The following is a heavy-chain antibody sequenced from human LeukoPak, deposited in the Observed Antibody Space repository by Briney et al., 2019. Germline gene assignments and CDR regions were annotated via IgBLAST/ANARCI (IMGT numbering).Heavy chain of an antibody. V-gene: IGHV6-1*01. CDR2: TYYSSKWYI. D-gene: IGHD5-12*01. CDR1: GDSISGNSGA. Sequence: SQTLSLTCAISGDSISGNSGAWNWIRQPPSRGLEWLGRTYYSSKWYIDYAVSLKSRITINPDTSKNQFSLQLNSVTPEDTAVYYCARGWLRSYFDYWGQGTLVTVSS. J-gene: IGHJ4*02. CDR3: ARGWLRSYFDY.